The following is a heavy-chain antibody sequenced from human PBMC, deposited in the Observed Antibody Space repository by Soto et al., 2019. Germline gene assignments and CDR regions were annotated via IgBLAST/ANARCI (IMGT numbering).Heavy chain of an antibody. Sequence: SVKVSCKGSGGTFSSYALSWVRQALGQGLEWMGGIIPIFGTANYAQKFQGRVTITADETTSTAYMELSSRRSEDTAVYYCARGGNNHYYHSSTGAYYYGMDVWGQGSTVTVSS. V-gene: IGHV1-69*13. CDR3: ARGGNNHYYHSSTGAYYYGMDV. J-gene: IGHJ6*02. D-gene: IGHD3-22*01. CDR1: GGTFSSYA. CDR2: IIPIFGTA.